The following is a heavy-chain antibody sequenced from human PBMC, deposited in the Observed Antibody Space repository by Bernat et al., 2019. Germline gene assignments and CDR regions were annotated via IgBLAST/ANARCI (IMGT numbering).Heavy chain of an antibody. J-gene: IGHJ6*02. CDR1: GFTVSSNY. CDR3: AKESGDARMARLDF. V-gene: IGHV3-66*01. D-gene: IGHD1-26*01. CDR2: IYSNGVT. Sequence: EVQLVESGGGLVQPGGSLRLSCAVSGFTVSSNYMSWVRQAPGKGLEWVSVIYSNGVTHYADSVKGRFAISRDNSNNTFYLQMNCLRAEDTAMYYCAKESGDARMARLDFWGQGTTVTVSS.